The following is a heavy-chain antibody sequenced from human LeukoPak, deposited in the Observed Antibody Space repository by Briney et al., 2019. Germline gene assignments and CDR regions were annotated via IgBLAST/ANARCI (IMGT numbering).Heavy chain of an antibody. CDR3: ARIYGGNSGVFDY. CDR1: GGSISSSSYY. J-gene: IGHJ4*02. V-gene: IGHV4-39*07. D-gene: IGHD4-23*01. Sequence: SETLSLTCTVSGGSISSSSYYWGWIRQPPGKGLEWIGSIYYSGSTYYNPPLKSRVTISVDTSKNQFSLKLSSVTAADTAVYYCARIYGGNSGVFDYWGQGTLVTVSS. CDR2: IYYSGST.